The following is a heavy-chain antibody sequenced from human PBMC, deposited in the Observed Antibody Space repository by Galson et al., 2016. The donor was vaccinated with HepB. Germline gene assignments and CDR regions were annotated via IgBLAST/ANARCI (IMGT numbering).Heavy chain of an antibody. D-gene: IGHD6-13*01. CDR2: INPNGGST. J-gene: IGHJ4*02. CDR3: ARPISSPYISSLDY. CDR1: GYTFTRYY. V-gene: IGHV1-46*01. Sequence: SVKVSCKASGYTFTRYYIHWVRQAPGQGLEWMGTINPNGGSTTYAQKFQGRLTMTRDTSTSTLYMELSSLRSEDTAMYYCARPISSPYISSLDYWGQGTLVTVSS.